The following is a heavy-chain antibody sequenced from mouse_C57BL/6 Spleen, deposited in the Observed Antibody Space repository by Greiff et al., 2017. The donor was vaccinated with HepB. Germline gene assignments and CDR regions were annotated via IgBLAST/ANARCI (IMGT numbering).Heavy chain of an antibody. CDR1: GYAFSSSW. D-gene: IGHD2-2*01. CDR2: IYPGDGDT. V-gene: IGHV1-82*01. CDR3: ARSDGYDVDYAMDY. Sequence: QVQLKQSGPELVKPGASVKISCKASGYAFSSSWMNWVKQRPGKGLEWIGRIYPGDGDTNYNGKFKGKATLTADKSSSTAYMQLSSLTSEDSAVYFCARSDGYDVDYAMDYWGQGTSVTVSS. J-gene: IGHJ4*01.